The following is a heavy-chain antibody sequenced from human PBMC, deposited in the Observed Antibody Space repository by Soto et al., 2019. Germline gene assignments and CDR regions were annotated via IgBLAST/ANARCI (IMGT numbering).Heavy chain of an antibody. CDR2: IYYSGST. V-gene: IGHV4-61*01. CDR1: GGSVSSGSYY. J-gene: IGHJ4*02. Sequence: SETLSLTCTVSGGSVSSGSYYWSWIRQPPGKGLEWIGYIYYSGSTNYNPSLKSRVTISVDTSKNQFSLKLSSVTAADTAVYYCARDRFDYGEYYFDYWGQGTLVTVSS. D-gene: IGHD4-17*01. CDR3: ARDRFDYGEYYFDY.